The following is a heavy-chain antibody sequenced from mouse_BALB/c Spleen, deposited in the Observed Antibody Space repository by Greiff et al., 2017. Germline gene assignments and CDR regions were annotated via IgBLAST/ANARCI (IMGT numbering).Heavy chain of an antibody. CDR3: NGKGDYFDY. CDR2: IYPGDGDT. V-gene: IGHV1-87*01. J-gene: IGHJ2*01. CDR1: GYTFTSYW. Sequence: VKLVESGAELARPGASVKLSCKASGYTFTSYWMQWVKQRPGQGLEWIGAIYPGDGDTRYTQKFKGKATMTADTSSNTAYLQLSSLTSEDTAVYYCNGKGDYFDYWGQGTTLTVSS.